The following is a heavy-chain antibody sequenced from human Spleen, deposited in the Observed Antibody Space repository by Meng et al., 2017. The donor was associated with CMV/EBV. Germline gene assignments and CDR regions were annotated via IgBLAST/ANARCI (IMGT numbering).Heavy chain of an antibody. CDR1: GFTFNNYS. CDR2: ISSSSSYI. Sequence: GESLKISCAASGFTFNNYSMNWVRQAPGKGLEWVSSISSSSSYIYYADSVKGRFTISRDNAKNSLYLQMNSLRAEDTAVYYCARDQDGDSTAGGGFDPWGQGTLVTVSS. D-gene: IGHD4-17*01. J-gene: IGHJ5*02. CDR3: ARDQDGDSTAGGGFDP. V-gene: IGHV3-21*01.